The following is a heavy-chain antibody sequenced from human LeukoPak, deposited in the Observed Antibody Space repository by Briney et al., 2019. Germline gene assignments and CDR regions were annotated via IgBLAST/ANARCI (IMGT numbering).Heavy chain of an antibody. D-gene: IGHD6-19*01. Sequence: PSETQSLTCTVSGGSISTYYWSWIRQPPGKGLEWIGYIYYSGSTNYNPSLKGRVTISVDTSKNQFSLTLSSMTAADTAVYFCARQQWLEQDAFDIWGQGTMVTVSS. V-gene: IGHV4-59*08. CDR2: IYYSGST. CDR3: ARQQWLEQDAFDI. J-gene: IGHJ3*02. CDR1: GGSISTYY.